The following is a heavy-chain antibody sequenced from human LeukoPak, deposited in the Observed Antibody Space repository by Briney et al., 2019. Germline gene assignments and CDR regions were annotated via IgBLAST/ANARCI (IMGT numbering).Heavy chain of an antibody. CDR2: IYYSGST. CDR3: ARLGYSTYDYYYYGMDV. CDR1: GGSISSYY. Sequence: SQTLSLTCTVSGGSISSYYWSWIRQPPGKGLEWIGYIYYSGSTNYNRSLKSRVTISVDTSKNQFSLKLSSVTAADTAVYYCARLGYSTYDYYYYGMDVWGQGTTVTVSS. V-gene: IGHV4-59*08. D-gene: IGHD3-22*01. J-gene: IGHJ6*02.